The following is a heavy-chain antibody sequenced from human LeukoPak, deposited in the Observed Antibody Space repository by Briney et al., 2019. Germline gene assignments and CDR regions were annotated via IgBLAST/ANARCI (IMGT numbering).Heavy chain of an antibody. CDR1: GYTFTSYD. CDR3: ARGSSLYGRYDY. D-gene: IGHD2-8*01. Sequence: GASVKVSCKASGYTFTSYDINRVRQATGQGLEWMGWMNPNSGNTGYAQKFQGRVTMTRNTSISTAYMELSSLRSEDTAVYYCARGSSLYGRYDYWGQGTLVTVSS. J-gene: IGHJ4*02. CDR2: MNPNSGNT. V-gene: IGHV1-8*01.